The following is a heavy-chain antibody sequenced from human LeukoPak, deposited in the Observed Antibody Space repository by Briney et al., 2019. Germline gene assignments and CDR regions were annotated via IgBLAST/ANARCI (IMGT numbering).Heavy chain of an antibody. Sequence: GGSLRLSCAASGFTFTTYWMTWVRQAPGKGREWVANIRQGGSEKDYVDSVKGRFTISRDNARNSLYLQMNSLRAEDTAVYYCARGGLMMDVWGKGTTVTVSS. CDR2: IRQGGSEK. D-gene: IGHD2-8*01. CDR3: ARGGLMMDV. V-gene: IGHV3-7*01. J-gene: IGHJ6*04. CDR1: GFTFTTYW.